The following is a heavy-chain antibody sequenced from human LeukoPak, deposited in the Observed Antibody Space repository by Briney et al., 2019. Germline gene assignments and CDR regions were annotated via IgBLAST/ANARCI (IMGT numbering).Heavy chain of an antibody. Sequence: SQTLSLTCTVSGGSISSGGYYWRWIRQHPGKGLEWIGYIYYSGSTYYNPSLKSRVTISVDTSKNQFSLKLSSVTAADTAVYYCARVRGHYYYDSSGYLDYWGQGTLVTVSS. CDR2: IYYSGST. CDR3: ARVRGHYYYDSSGYLDY. J-gene: IGHJ4*02. D-gene: IGHD3-22*01. CDR1: GGSISSGGYY. V-gene: IGHV4-31*03.